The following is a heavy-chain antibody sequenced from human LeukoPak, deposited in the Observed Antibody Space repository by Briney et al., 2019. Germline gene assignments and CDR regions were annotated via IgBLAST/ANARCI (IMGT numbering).Heavy chain of an antibody. CDR1: GFTFNNYW. J-gene: IGHJ4*02. D-gene: IGHD3-10*01. CDR2: IKGDGSQK. Sequence: GESLRLSCAASGFTFNNYWMTWVRQAPGKGLEWVANIKGDGSQKHYVDSVEGRFTISRDNAENSLYLQMNSLRAEDTAVYYCARVGLWFGEFGGMGYDYWGQGTLVTVSS. CDR3: ARVGLWFGEFGGMGYDY. V-gene: IGHV3-7*01.